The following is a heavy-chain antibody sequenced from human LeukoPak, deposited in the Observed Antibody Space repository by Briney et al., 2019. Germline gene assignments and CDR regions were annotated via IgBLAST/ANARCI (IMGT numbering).Heavy chain of an antibody. CDR1: GGSIANYY. V-gene: IGHV4-59*01. Sequence: SETPSLTCTVSGGSIANYYWSWIRQPPGKGLEWIAYICYNGNADYNPSLKSRVTISVDTSKNQFSLKLSSVTAADTAMYYCARVARAAGLDSWGQGTPVTVSS. D-gene: IGHD6-13*01. J-gene: IGHJ4*02. CDR3: ARVARAAGLDS. CDR2: ICYNGNA.